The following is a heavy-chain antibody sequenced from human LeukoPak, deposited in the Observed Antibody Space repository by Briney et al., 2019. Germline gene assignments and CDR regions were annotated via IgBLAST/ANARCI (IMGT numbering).Heavy chain of an antibody. J-gene: IGHJ4*02. V-gene: IGHV3-53*01. CDR3: ARGLLLPDY. D-gene: IGHD3-10*01. Sequence: GGSLRLSCAASGFTVSSNYMSWVRQAPGKGLEWVSLIYSDGSTYYADSVKGRFTISRDNSKNTLYLQMNSLRAEDTVVYFCARGLLLPDYWGQGTLVTVSS. CDR2: IYSDGST. CDR1: GFTVSSNY.